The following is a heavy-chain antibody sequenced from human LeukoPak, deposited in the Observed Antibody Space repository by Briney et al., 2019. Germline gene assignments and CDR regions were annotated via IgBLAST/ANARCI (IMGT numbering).Heavy chain of an antibody. CDR1: GGSISSYY. V-gene: IGHV4-59*01. CDR2: IYYSGST. J-gene: IGHJ4*02. Sequence: SETLSLTCTVSGGSISSYYWSWIRQPPGKGLEWIGYIYYSGSTNYNPSLKSRVTISVDTSKNQFSLKLSSVTAADTAVYYYARSRRGGNSDYWGQGTLVTVSS. D-gene: IGHD4-23*01. CDR3: ARSRRGGNSDY.